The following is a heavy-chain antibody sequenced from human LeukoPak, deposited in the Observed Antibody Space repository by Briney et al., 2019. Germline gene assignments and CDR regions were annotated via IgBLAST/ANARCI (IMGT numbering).Heavy chain of an antibody. CDR3: ARDFSLGSYYYMDV. D-gene: IGHD3-16*01. V-gene: IGHV3-7*01. J-gene: IGHJ6*03. CDR1: GFTFSSYE. Sequence: GGSLRLSCGASGFTFSSYEMIWVRQAPGKGLEWVANIKQDGSEKYYVDSVKGRFTISRDNAKNSLYLQMNSLRAEDTAVYYCARDFSLGSYYYMDVWGKGTTVTVSS. CDR2: IKQDGSEK.